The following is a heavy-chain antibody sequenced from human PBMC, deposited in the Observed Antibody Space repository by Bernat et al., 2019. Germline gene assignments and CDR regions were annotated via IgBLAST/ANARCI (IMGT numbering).Heavy chain of an antibody. V-gene: IGHV1-46*01. CDR3: ARRGSSTSCYKVCAYYYYMDV. Sequence: QVQLVQSGAEVKKPGASVKVSCKASGYTFTSYYMHWVRQAPGQGLEWMGIINPSGGSTSYAQKFQGRVTMTRDTSTSTVYMELSSLRSEDTAVYYCARRGSSTSCYKVCAYYYYMDVWGKGTTVTVSS. J-gene: IGHJ6*03. CDR1: GYTFTSYY. D-gene: IGHD2-2*02. CDR2: INPSGGST.